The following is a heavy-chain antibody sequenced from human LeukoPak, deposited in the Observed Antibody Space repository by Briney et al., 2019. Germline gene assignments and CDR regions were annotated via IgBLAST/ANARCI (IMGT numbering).Heavy chain of an antibody. J-gene: IGHJ4*02. CDR3: VKERYSSGWSDSFHY. D-gene: IGHD6-19*01. Sequence: SGRSLRLSCAASGFTFSKYAFHWVRQAQDKGLEWVAIIAYDGSHKYYADSVKGRFSISRDNSKNTLYLQVNSLRAEDTAVYYCVKERYSSGWSDSFHYWGQGTLVTVSS. CDR2: IAYDGSHK. V-gene: IGHV3-30-3*01. CDR1: GFTFSKYA.